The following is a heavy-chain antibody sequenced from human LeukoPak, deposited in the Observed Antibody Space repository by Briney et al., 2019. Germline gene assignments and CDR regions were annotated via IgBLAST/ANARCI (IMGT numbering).Heavy chain of an antibody. CDR1: GFTFSSYW. D-gene: IGHD2-15*01. V-gene: IGHV3-7*01. CDR3: AREYCSGGSCYSYYYYYYMDV. CDR2: IKQDGSEK. J-gene: IGHJ6*03. Sequence: QPGGSLRLPCAASGFTFSSYWMSWVRQAPGKGLEWVANIKQDGSEKYYVDSVKGRFSISRDNAKNSLYLQMNSLRAEDTAVYYCAREYCSGGSCYSYYYYYYMDVWGKGTTVTVSS.